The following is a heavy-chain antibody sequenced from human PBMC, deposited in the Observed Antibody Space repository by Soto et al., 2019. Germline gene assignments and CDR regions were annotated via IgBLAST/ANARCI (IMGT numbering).Heavy chain of an antibody. J-gene: IGHJ4*02. Sequence: ASVKVSCKASGYRFTGYAIHWVRQAPGQGLEWLGWINGGNGNTKCSEKMQGRVTITRDTAASTAYMELSSLRFEDTAVYYCARESGSYPYYYFDNWGKDALAPTSS. D-gene: IGHD1-26*01. V-gene: IGHV1-3*01. CDR2: INGGNGNT. CDR1: GYRFTGYA. CDR3: ARESGSYPYYYFDN.